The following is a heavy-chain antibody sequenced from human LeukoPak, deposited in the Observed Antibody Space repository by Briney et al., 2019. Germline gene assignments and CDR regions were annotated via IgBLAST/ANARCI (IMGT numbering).Heavy chain of an antibody. CDR2: ISSSSSYI. V-gene: IGHV3-21*04. CDR3: ASLYGGLRDFDY. Sequence: GGSLRLSCAAPGFTFSSYSMNWVRQAPGKGLEWVSSISSSSSYIYYADSVKGRFTISRDNAKNSLYLQMNSLRAEDTAVYYCASLYGGLRDFDYWGQGTLVTVSS. CDR1: GFTFSSYS. D-gene: IGHD1-26*01. J-gene: IGHJ4*02.